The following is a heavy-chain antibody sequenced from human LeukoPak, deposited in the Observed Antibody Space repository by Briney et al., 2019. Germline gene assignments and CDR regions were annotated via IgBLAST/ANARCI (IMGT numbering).Heavy chain of an antibody. CDR2: IHQDGSEQ. J-gene: IGHJ4*02. V-gene: IGHV3-7*01. D-gene: IGHD6-6*01. CDR3: SNGIYSSSY. CDR1: GVTFTHYW. Sequence: GGSLRLSCAASGVTFTHYWMCWVRQAPGKGLGWVANIHQDGSEQFYLDSVEGRFTISRDNAKSSLYLQMDNLRAEDTAVYYCSNGIYSSSYWGRGTLVTVSS.